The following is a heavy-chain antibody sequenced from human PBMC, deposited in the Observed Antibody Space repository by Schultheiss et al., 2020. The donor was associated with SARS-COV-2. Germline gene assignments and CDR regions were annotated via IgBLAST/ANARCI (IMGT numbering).Heavy chain of an antibody. Sequence: GGSLRLSCAASGFTFSSYEMNWVRQAPGKGLEWVSYISSSSSYKYYADSVKGRFTISRDNAKNSVYLQMNSLRAEDTAVYYCARDRGPSGSYSAGVAYWGQGTLVTVSS. D-gene: IGHD1-26*01. CDR1: GFTFSSYE. CDR2: ISSSSSYK. J-gene: IGHJ4*02. CDR3: ARDRGPSGSYSAGVAY. V-gene: IGHV3-21*05.